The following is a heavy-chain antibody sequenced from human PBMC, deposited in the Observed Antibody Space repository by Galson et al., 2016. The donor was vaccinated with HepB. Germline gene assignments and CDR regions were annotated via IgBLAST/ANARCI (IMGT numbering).Heavy chain of an antibody. J-gene: IGHJ6*02. V-gene: IGHV1-2*02. CDR2: INPSGGT. Sequence: SCKASGFTFTDYFMHWVRQAPGQGLEWMGWINPSGGTKYARNFQGRVTMTRDTSSSTAYMELRSLRSDDTAVYFCATLLIVMSSKCYGMDVWGQGTTVTVS. CDR3: ATLLIVMSSKCYGMDV. D-gene: IGHD3-22*01. CDR1: GFTFTDYF.